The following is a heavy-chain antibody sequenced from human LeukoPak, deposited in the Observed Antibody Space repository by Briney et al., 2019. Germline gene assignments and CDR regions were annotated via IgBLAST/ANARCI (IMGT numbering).Heavy chain of an antibody. CDR2: ISRNGGST. J-gene: IGHJ1*01. Sequence: GGSLRHSCAASGLTFSSYAMHWVRQAPGKGLEYVSAISRNGGSTYYAKSVKGRFTISRDNSNTTLYLQMGSLRAEDMAVYYCARTDPYDSSGYYYAYFQHWGQGTLVTVSS. D-gene: IGHD3-22*01. CDR1: GLTFSSYA. V-gene: IGHV3-64*01. CDR3: ARTDPYDSSGYYYAYFQH.